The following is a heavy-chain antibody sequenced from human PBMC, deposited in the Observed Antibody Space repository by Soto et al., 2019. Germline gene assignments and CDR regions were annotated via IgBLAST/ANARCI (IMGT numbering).Heavy chain of an antibody. CDR2: IYYSGST. CDR1: GGSISSSSYY. CDR3: ASSYYDSSPYYYYGMDV. V-gene: IGHV4-39*07. Sequence: SETLSLTCTVSGGSISSSSYYWGWIRQPPGKGLEWIGSIYYSGSTYYNPSLKSRVTISVDTSKNQFSLKLSSVSAADTAVYYCASSYYDSSPYYYYGMDVWGRGTTVTVSS. D-gene: IGHD3-22*01. J-gene: IGHJ6*02.